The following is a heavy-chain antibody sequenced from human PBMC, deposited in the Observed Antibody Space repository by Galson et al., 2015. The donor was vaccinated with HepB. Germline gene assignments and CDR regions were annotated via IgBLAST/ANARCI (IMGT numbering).Heavy chain of an antibody. CDR1: GFSLSTSGMC. Sequence: PALVKPTQTLTLTCTFSGFSLSTSGMCVNWIRQPPGKALEWLERIDWDDDKYYSTSLKTRLTISKDTSTNQVVLTMTNMDPVDTATYHCARMWGQRGTPEPLYGTVYYYYGTDVWGQGTTVTVSS. J-gene: IGHJ6*02. CDR2: IDWDDDK. CDR3: ARMWGQRGTPEPLYGTVYYYYGTDV. V-gene: IGHV2-70*11. D-gene: IGHD1-14*01.